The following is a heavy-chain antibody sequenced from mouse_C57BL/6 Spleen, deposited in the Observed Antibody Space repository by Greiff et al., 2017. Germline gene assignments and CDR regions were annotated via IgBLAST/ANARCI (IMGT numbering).Heavy chain of an antibody. CDR2: IYPGDGDT. CDR1: GYAFSSSW. V-gene: IGHV1-82*01. D-gene: IGHD2-3*01. J-gene: IGHJ3*01. CDR3: ARYDGYSSAY. Sequence: QVQLQQSGPELVKPGASVKISCKASGYAFSSSWMNWVKQRPGTGLEWIGRIYPGDGDTNYNGKFKGKATLTADKSSSTAYMQLSSLTSEDSAVYFCARYDGYSSAYWGQGTLVTVSA.